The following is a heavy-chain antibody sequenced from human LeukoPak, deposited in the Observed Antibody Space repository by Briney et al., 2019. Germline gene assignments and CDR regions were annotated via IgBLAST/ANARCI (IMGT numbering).Heavy chain of an antibody. D-gene: IGHD1-7*01. Sequence: SETLSLTCTVSGGSISSYYWSWIRQPPGKGLEWIGYIYYSGSTNYNPSLKSRVTIPVDTSKNQFSLKLSSVTAADTAVYYCARGTTFYYYYGMDVWGQGTTVTVSS. J-gene: IGHJ6*02. CDR1: GGSISSYY. V-gene: IGHV4-59*01. CDR3: ARGTTFYYYYGMDV. CDR2: IYYSGST.